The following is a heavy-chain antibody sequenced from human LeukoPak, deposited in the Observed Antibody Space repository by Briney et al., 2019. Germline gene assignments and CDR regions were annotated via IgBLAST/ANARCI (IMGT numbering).Heavy chain of an antibody. V-gene: IGHV3-64*02. D-gene: IGHD1-26*01. J-gene: IGHJ4*02. Sequence: GGSLRLSCAASGFSFGKYAMHWVRQAPGKGPEYVSAIISNGGTTFYADFVRGRFTISRDNSTNTLFLQMGSLRDEDTAVYFCVRGGSGSYFDVGDSWGQGTLVTVSS. CDR2: IISNGGTT. CDR3: VRGGSGSYFDVGDS. CDR1: GFSFGKYA.